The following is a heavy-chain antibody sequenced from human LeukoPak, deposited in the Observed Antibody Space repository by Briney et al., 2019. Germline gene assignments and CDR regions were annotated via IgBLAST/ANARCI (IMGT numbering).Heavy chain of an antibody. CDR1: GFTFSSCG. J-gene: IGHJ6*03. V-gene: IGHV3-30*02. D-gene: IGHD6-19*01. CDR3: AKDQTSEPYSSGWYGNWDYYYMDV. Sequence: QPGGSLRLSCAASGFTFSSCGFHWVRQAPGKGLEWVAFIRYDGSNKYYADSVKGRFTISRDNSKNTLYLQMNSLRAEDTAVYYCAKDQTSEPYSSGWYGNWDYYYMDVWGKGTTVTISS. CDR2: IRYDGSNK.